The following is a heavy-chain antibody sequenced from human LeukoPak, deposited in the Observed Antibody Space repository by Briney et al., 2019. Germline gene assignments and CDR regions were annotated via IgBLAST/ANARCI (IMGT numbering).Heavy chain of an antibody. CDR1: GYTFTSYG. D-gene: IGHD2-2*03. Sequence: GASVKVSCKASGYTFTSYGISWVRQAPGQGLEWMGWISAYNGNTNYPQKLQGRVTMTTGTSTSTAYMELRSLRSDDTAVYYCATHRGYCSSTSCQNELELDYWGQGTLVTVSS. J-gene: IGHJ4*02. CDR2: ISAYNGNT. CDR3: ATHRGYCSSTSCQNELELDY. V-gene: IGHV1-18*01.